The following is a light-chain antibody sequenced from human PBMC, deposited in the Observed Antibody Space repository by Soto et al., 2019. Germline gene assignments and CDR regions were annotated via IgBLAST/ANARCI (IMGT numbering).Light chain of an antibody. CDR1: SSDVGSYNL. J-gene: IGLJ2*01. CDR2: EVS. Sequence: QAVVTQPASVSGSPGQSITISCTGTSSDVGSYNLVSWYQQHPGKAPKLMIYEVSKRPSGVSNRFSGSKSGNTASLTISGLQAEDEADYYCCSYAGSSTVVFGGGTKLTAL. V-gene: IGLV2-23*02. CDR3: CSYAGSSTVV.